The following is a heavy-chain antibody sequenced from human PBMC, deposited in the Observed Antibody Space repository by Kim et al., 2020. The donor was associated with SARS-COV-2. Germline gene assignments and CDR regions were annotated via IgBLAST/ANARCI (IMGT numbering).Heavy chain of an antibody. V-gene: IGHV3-7*03. CDR1: GFTFSSYW. J-gene: IGHJ4*02. Sequence: GGSLRLSCAASGFTFSSYWMNWVRQAPGKGLEWVANIKEDGSERNYVDSVKGRFTISRDNAKNSLYLQMNSLEVEDTAGYYCAKGGWDYWGQGMLVTVSS. D-gene: IGHD2-15*01. CDR2: IKEDGSER. CDR3: AKGGWDY.